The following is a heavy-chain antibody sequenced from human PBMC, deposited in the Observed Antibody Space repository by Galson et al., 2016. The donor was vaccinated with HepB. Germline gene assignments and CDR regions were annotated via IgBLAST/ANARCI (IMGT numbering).Heavy chain of an antibody. V-gene: IGHV1-18*01. J-gene: IGHJ1*01. D-gene: IGHD1-26*01. CDR2: ISAYNGNT. CDR3: ARDGSYTEEYFQH. Sequence: SVKVSCKASGYTFTSYGISWVRQAPGQGLEWMGWISAYNGNTNYAQKLQGRVAMTTDTSTSTAYMELRSLRSADTAVYYWARDGSYTEEYFQHWGQGTLVTVSS. CDR1: GYTFTSYG.